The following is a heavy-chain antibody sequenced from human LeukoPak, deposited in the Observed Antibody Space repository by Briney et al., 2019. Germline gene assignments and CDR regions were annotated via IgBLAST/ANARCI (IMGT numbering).Heavy chain of an antibody. CDR1: GFTFSSYS. D-gene: IGHD3-3*01. CDR3: ARDYDFCPRE. Sequence: GGSLRLSCAASGFTFSSYSMDWVRQAPGNGLEWVSSISSSSTYIYYADSVKGRFTISRDNAKNSLYLQMNSLRAEDTAVYYCARDYDFCPREWGQGTLVTVSS. V-gene: IGHV3-21*01. CDR2: ISSSSTYI. J-gene: IGHJ4*02.